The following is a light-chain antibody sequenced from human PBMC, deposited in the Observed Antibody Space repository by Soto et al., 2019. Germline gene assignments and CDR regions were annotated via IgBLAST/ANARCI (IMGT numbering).Light chain of an antibody. CDR3: QLYGISPQ. CDR1: QTSGSNF. J-gene: IGKJ5*01. V-gene: IGKV3-20*01. Sequence: EIVLTQSPGTLSLSPGERATLSCKTSQTSGSNFLAWYQHQPGQAPRLLIYASSNRATGIPDRFSGSASGPDFPLTSNRLAPEDFAVYYCQLYGISPQFGQGTRLEIK. CDR2: ASS.